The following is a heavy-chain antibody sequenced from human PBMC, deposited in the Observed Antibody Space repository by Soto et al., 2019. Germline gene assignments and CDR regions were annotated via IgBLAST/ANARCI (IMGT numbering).Heavy chain of an antibody. CDR3: ARRPHCSGGICYYGLDN. Sequence: SVKVSCKASGYTFTNSDINWVRQAPGQGLEWMGWMNPDSGHAAYAQKFQGRVTLTTSTSTSTVYMEMRSLGSEDTAVYYCARRPHCSGGICYYGLDNWGQGTLVTVSS. V-gene: IGHV1-8*01. CDR1: GYTFTNSD. CDR2: MNPDSGHA. J-gene: IGHJ4*02. D-gene: IGHD2-15*01.